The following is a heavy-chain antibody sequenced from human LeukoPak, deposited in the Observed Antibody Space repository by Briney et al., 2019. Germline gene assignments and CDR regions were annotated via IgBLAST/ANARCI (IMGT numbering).Heavy chain of an antibody. CDR2: INPNSGGT. V-gene: IGHV1-2*02. CDR3: ARGLVVVVAATFDP. Sequence: ASVKVSCKASGYTFTSYAMNWVRQAPGQGLEWMGWINPNSGGTNYAQKFQGRVTMTRDTSISTAYMELSRLRSDDTAVYYCARGLVVVVAATFDPWGQGTLVTVSS. CDR1: GYTFTSYA. D-gene: IGHD2-15*01. J-gene: IGHJ5*02.